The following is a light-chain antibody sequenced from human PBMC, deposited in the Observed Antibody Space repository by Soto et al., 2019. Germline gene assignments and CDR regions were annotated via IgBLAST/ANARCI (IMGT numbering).Light chain of an antibody. J-gene: IGKJ4*01. CDR3: QQSYSTS. Sequence: DIQMTQSPSSLSASVGDRVTITCRTSQSISNNVNWYQQKPGKAPKLLIYEASILQSGVPSRFSGSGSGTDFTLTISSLQPEDSATYYCQQSYSTSFGGGTKVEIK. CDR2: EAS. V-gene: IGKV1-39*01. CDR1: QSISNN.